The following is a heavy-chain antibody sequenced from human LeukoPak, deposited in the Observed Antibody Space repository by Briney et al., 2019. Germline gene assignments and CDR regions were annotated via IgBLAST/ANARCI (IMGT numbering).Heavy chain of an antibody. D-gene: IGHD2-15*01. CDR2: INHSGNT. Sequence: SETLSLTCSVNGGSFSGYYWSWIRQPPGKGLEWIGEINHSGNTNYNPSLKSRVAISGDTSKNQFSLKLSSVTAADTAVYYCETSPSATIDYFYDYIDVWGKGTTVTVSS. V-gene: IGHV4-34*01. CDR3: ETSPSATIDYFYDYIDV. J-gene: IGHJ6*03. CDR1: GGSFSGYY.